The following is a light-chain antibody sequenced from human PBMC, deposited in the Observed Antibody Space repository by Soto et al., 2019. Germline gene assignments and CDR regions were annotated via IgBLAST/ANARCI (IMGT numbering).Light chain of an antibody. J-gene: IGKJ5*01. CDR2: AAS. V-gene: IGKV3-15*01. Sequence: EIVLTQSPGTLSLSPGERATLSCRASQSVSSSYLAWYQQKPGQAPRLLIYAASIRATGIPARFSGSGSGTEFTLTISSLQSEDFAVYYCQQYDNWPPITFGQGTRLEIK. CDR3: QQYDNWPPIT. CDR1: QSVSSSY.